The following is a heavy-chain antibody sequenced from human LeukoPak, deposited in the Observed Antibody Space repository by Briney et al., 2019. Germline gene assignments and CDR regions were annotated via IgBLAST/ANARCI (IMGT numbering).Heavy chain of an antibody. D-gene: IGHD2-2*02. CDR1: GYTLTELS. J-gene: IGHJ5*02. V-gene: IGHV1-24*01. CDR2: FDPEDGET. CDR3: ATGHSRYSWFDP. Sequence: ASVKVSCKVSGYTLTELSMHWVRQAPGKGLEWMGGFDPEDGETIYAQKFQGRVTMTEDTSTDTAYMELSSLRSEDTAVYYCATGHSRYSWFDPWGQGTLVTVSS.